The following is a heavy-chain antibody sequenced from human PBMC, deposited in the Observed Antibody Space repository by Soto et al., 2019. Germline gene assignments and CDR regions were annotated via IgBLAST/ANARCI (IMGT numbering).Heavy chain of an antibody. CDR2: ISSTTNYI. CDR3: ARESEDLTSKFDY. Sequence: SGGSLRLSCAASGFTFTRYSMNWVRQAPGKGLEWVSSISSTTNYIYYGDSMKGRLTISRDNAKNSLYLEMNSLRAEDTAVYYCARESEDLTSKFDYWGQGTLVTVSS. J-gene: IGHJ4*02. CDR1: GFTFTRYS. V-gene: IGHV3-21*06.